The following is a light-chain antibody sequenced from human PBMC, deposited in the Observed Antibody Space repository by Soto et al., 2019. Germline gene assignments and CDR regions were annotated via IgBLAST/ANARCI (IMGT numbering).Light chain of an antibody. CDR2: YDS. Sequence: SSELTQPPSVSVAPGKTARITCGGNNIGSKSVHWYQQKPGQAPVLVIYYDSDRPSGIPERFSGSNSGNTATLTISRVEAGDEADHYCQVWDSSSDQPAVVFGGGTPLTVL. V-gene: IGLV3-21*04. CDR3: QVWDSSSDQPAVV. CDR1: NIGSKS. J-gene: IGLJ2*01.